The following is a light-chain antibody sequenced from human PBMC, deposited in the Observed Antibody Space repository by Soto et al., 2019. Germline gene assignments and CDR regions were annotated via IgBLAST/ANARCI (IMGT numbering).Light chain of an antibody. CDR2: AAS. Sequence: DIQMTQSPSSLSASVGERVTITCRASQSISSYLNWYQQKPGKAPKLLIYAASSLQSGVPSRFSGSGSGTDFTHTISSLQPEDFATYYCQQSYSTPYIFGQGTKLEIK. CDR3: QQSYSTPYI. J-gene: IGKJ2*01. CDR1: QSISSY. V-gene: IGKV1-39*01.